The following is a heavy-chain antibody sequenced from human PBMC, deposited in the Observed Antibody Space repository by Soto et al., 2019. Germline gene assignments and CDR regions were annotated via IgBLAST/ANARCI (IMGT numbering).Heavy chain of an antibody. CDR3: ARSFYP. CDR2: IFYNGGT. V-gene: IGHV4-59*01. J-gene: IGHJ5*02. Sequence: QLQLQESGPGLVKPSETLSLTCTVSGGSISHYHWNWIRQAPGKGMEWIGYIFYNGGTHYHPSLTSRVTISVDMSKNRLSLTLTSVTAADTAVYYCARSFYPWGQGTLVTGSS. CDR1: GGSISHYH.